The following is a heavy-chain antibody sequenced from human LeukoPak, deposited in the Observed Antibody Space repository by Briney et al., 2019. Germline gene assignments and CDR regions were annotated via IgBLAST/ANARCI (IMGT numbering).Heavy chain of an antibody. CDR2: IWYDGSNQ. CDR1: GFTFSRFG. CDR3: ARDRWYDGSGYIAAFDY. Sequence: GRSLSLSCEASGFTFSRFGMHWVRQAPGKGLEWVAVIWYDGSNQDYADSVKGRFTISRDNSKNTLYLQVSSLRAEDTAVYYCARDRWYDGSGYIAAFDYWGQGTLVTVS. V-gene: IGHV3-33*01. J-gene: IGHJ4*02. D-gene: IGHD3-22*01.